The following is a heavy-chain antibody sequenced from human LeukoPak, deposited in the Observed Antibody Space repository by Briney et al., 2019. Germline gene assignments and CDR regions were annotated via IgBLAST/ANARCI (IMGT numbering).Heavy chain of an antibody. D-gene: IGHD6-13*01. CDR3: ARPNLGYSSSWYGTYYYYYYMDV. J-gene: IGHJ6*03. CDR1: GGSISSSNYY. CDR2: ISHTGST. Sequence: SETLSLTCTVSGGSISSSNYYWGWIRQSPGMGLDWIGSISHTGSTYYNPSLKSRVTISVDTSKNQFSLKLSSVTAADTAVYYCARPNLGYSSSWYGTYYYYYYMDVWGKGTTVTVSS. V-gene: IGHV4-39*07.